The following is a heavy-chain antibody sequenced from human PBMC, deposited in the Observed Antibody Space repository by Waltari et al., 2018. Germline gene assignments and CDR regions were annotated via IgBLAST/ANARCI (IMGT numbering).Heavy chain of an antibody. D-gene: IGHD5-18*01. V-gene: IGHV1-3*01. J-gene: IGHJ4*02. CDR3: AREAMVKGHRFDY. CDR2: INAGNGNT. CDR1: GYTFTSYA. Sequence: QVQLVQSGAEVKKPGASVKVSCKASGYTFTSYAMHWVRQAPGQRLEWMGWINAGNGNTKYSQKFQGRVTITRDTSANTAYMELSSLRSEDTAVYYCAREAMVKGHRFDYWGQGTLVTVSS.